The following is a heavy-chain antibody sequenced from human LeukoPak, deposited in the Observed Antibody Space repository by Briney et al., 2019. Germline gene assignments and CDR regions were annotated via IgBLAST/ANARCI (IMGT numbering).Heavy chain of an antibody. V-gene: IGHV4-4*07. D-gene: IGHD6-6*01. Sequence: PSETLSLTCTVSGGSISSYYWSWIRQRAGKGLEWIGRIYTSGSTNYNPSLKSRVTMSVDTSKNQFSLKLSSVTAADTAVYYCARGHNSSSSGFYYYYMDVWGRGTTVTVSS. CDR1: GGSISSYY. CDR2: IYTSGST. J-gene: IGHJ6*03. CDR3: ARGHNSSSSGFYYYYMDV.